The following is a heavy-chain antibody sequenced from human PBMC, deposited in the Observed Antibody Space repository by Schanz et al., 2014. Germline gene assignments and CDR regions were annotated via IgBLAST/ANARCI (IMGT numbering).Heavy chain of an antibody. CDR2: ISSGSSYA. Sequence: QVQLVESGGGLVKPGGSLRLSCAASGFTFRDYYMSWIRQAPGKGLEWVSDISSGSSYANYADSVKGRFTISRDNAKNSLYLQMNSLRVEDTAVYYCARLRVGYGSGSWDVWGQGTSVTVSS. J-gene: IGHJ6*02. CDR3: ARLRVGYGSGSWDV. D-gene: IGHD3-10*01. V-gene: IGHV3-11*06. CDR1: GFTFRDYY.